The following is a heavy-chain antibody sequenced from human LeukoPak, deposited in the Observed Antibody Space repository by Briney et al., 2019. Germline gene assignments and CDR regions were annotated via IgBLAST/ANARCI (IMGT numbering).Heavy chain of an antibody. CDR1: GYTFTGYY. D-gene: IGHD1-26*01. V-gene: IGHV1-2*02. CDR3: ARGLLGATRWAFGY. J-gene: IGHJ4*02. CDR2: INPNSGGT. Sequence: ASVKVSCKASGYTFTGYYMHWVRQAPGQGLEWMGWINPNSGGTNYAQKFQGRVTMTRDTSISTAYMELSRLRPDDTAVYYCARGLLGATRWAFGYWGQGTLVTVSS.